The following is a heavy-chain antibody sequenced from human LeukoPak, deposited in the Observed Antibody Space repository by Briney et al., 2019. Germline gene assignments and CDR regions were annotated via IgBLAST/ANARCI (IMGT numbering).Heavy chain of an antibody. CDR3: AKDGAAAGTGYFDY. Sequence: PGGSLRLSCAASGFTFSSYTMNWVRQAPGKGLEWVSYISSSSGTKYYADSVKGRFTISRDNSKNTLYLQMNSLRAEDTAVYYCAKDGAAAGTGYFDYWGQGTLVTVSS. CDR2: ISSSSGTK. V-gene: IGHV3-48*01. CDR1: GFTFSSYT. J-gene: IGHJ4*02. D-gene: IGHD6-13*01.